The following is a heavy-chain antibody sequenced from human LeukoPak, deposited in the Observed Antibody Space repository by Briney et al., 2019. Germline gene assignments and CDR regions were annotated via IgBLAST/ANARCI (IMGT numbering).Heavy chain of an antibody. CDR1: GFTFSSYA. Sequence: PGGSLRLSCAASGFTFSSYATSWVRQAPGKGLEWVSSISGSGDSTYYADSVKGRFTISRDNSKNTLYLQMNSLRAEDTAVYYCAKERSLGVAAASNYWGQGTLVTVSS. J-gene: IGHJ4*02. CDR2: ISGSGDST. CDR3: AKERSLGVAAASNY. D-gene: IGHD6-13*01. V-gene: IGHV3-23*01.